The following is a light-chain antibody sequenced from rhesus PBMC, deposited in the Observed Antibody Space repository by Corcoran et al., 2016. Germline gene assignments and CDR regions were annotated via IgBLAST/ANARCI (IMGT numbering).Light chain of an antibody. CDR1: ENVNNY. J-gene: IGKJ1*01. CDR2: KAS. CDR3: QQYSSSPRT. Sequence: DIQMTQSPSSLSASVGDRVTITCRASENVNNYLHWYQQQPGKAPKLLIYKASTLQSGVPSRFSGSVSGTDFTLTISSLQSEDFATYYCQQYSSSPRTFGQGTKVEIK. V-gene: IGKV1-74*01.